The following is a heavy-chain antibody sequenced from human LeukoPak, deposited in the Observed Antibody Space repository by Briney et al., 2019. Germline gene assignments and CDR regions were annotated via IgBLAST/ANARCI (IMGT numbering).Heavy chain of an antibody. D-gene: IGHD6-13*01. CDR2: ISAYNGNT. Sequence: ASVKVSCKASGYTFTSYGISWVRQAPGQGLEWMGWISAYNGNTNYAQKLQGRVTMTTDPSPSTAYMELRSLRSDDTAVYYCARDTAAGTLPYYYYMDVWGKGTTVTVSS. J-gene: IGHJ6*03. CDR1: GYTFTSYG. CDR3: ARDTAAGTLPYYYYMDV. V-gene: IGHV1-18*01.